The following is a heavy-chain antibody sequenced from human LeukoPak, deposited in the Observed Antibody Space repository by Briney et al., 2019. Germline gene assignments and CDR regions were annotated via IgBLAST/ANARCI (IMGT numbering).Heavy chain of an antibody. J-gene: IGHJ4*02. CDR1: GFTFSSYA. Sequence: PGGSLRLSCAASGFTFSSYAMSWVRQAPGKGLEWVSGISWNSGSIGYADSVKGRFTISRDNAKNSLYLQMNSLRAEDTALYYCAKDIDPGYSYALFDYWGQGTLVTVSS. V-gene: IGHV3-9*01. CDR2: ISWNSGSI. CDR3: AKDIDPGYSYALFDY. D-gene: IGHD5-18*01.